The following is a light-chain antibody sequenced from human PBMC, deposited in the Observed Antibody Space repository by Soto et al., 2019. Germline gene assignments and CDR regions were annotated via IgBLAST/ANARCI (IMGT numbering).Light chain of an antibody. Sequence: QSVLTQPPSVSGAPGKRVTISCTGSSSNIGAGYDVHWYQQLPGTAPKLLIYGNSNRPSGVPDRFSGSKSGTSASLAITGLQAEDEADYYCQSYDSSLSGYVVFGGGTKLPVL. CDR2: GNS. V-gene: IGLV1-40*01. J-gene: IGLJ2*01. CDR3: QSYDSSLSGYVV. CDR1: SSNIGAGYD.